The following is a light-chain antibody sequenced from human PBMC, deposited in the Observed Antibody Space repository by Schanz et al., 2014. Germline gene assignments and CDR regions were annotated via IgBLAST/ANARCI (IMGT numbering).Light chain of an antibody. Sequence: DIVMTQYPDSLAVSLGERATINCKSSQSILYSSNNKIYLAWYQQKPGQPPKLLVYWASTRESGVPDRFSGSGSWTDFTLTITSLQAEDVAVYYCQQYYSIPLTFGGGTKVEIK. CDR3: QQYYSIPLT. CDR2: WAS. CDR1: QSILYSSNNKIY. V-gene: IGKV4-1*01. J-gene: IGKJ4*01.